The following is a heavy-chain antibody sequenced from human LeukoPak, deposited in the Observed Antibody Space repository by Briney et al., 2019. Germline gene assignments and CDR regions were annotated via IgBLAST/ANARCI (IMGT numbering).Heavy chain of an antibody. V-gene: IGHV3-49*04. D-gene: IGHD3-10*01. J-gene: IGHJ4*02. CDR3: TRDRGSYYYFDY. CDR2: IRSKAYGGTT. CDR1: GFMFSSYW. Sequence: GGSLRLSCAASGFMFSSYWMSWVRQAPGKGLEWVSFIRSKAYGGTTEYAASVKGRFTISRDDSKSIAYLQMNSLKTEDTAVYYCTRDRGSYYYFDYWGQGTLVTVSS.